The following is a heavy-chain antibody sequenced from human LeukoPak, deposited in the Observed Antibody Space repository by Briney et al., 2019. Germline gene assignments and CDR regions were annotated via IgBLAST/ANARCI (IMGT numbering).Heavy chain of an antibody. Sequence: WIRQPPGKGLEWVGRIKSKTDGGTADYAAPGKGRFTISRDDSKNTMYLQMNSLKTEDTAVYYCITWRWFDPWGQGTLVTVSS. V-gene: IGHV3-15*01. CDR3: ITWRWFDP. CDR2: IKSKTDGGTA. J-gene: IGHJ5*02.